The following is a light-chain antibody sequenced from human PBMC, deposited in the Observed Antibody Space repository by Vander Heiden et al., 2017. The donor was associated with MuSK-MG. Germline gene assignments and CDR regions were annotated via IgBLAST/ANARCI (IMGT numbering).Light chain of an antibody. Sequence: DIQMTQSPSSLSASVGDRVTITCQASQSISSYLNWYQQKPGKAPKLLIYAASSFQSGVPSRFSGSGSGTDFTLTISSLQPEDFATYYCQQSYSTPWTFGQGTKVEIK. J-gene: IGKJ1*01. CDR3: QQSYSTPWT. CDR2: AAS. CDR1: QSISSY. V-gene: IGKV1-39*01.